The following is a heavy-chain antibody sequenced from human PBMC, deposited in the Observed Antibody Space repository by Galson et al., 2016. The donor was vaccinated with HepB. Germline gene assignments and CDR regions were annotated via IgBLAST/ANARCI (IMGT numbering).Heavy chain of an antibody. Sequence: SLRLSCAASGFTFTTYCMNWVRQAPGKGLEWVSSISSILAFKYYAASVRGRVTISRDNAKSSLYLQMNSLRGQDTAVYYCAGPHRGVFGVVTPLNYWGQGTLVTVSS. CDR2: ISSILAFK. CDR3: AGPHRGVFGVVTPLNY. V-gene: IGHV3-21*01. J-gene: IGHJ4*02. D-gene: IGHD3-3*01. CDR1: GFTFTTYC.